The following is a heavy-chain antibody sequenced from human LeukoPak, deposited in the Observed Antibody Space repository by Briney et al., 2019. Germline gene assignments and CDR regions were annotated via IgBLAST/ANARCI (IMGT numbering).Heavy chain of an antibody. J-gene: IGHJ3*02. V-gene: IGHV1-46*01. CDR3: AKGAYYYDSSGYIIVSNAFDI. CDR2: INPSGGST. D-gene: IGHD3-22*01. Sequence: GASVKVSCKASGYTFTSYYMHWVRQAPGQGLEWMGIINPSGGSTSYAQKFQGRVTMTRDTSTSTVYMELSSLRSEDTAVYYCAKGAYYYDSSGYIIVSNAFDIWGQGTMVTVSS. CDR1: GYTFTSYY.